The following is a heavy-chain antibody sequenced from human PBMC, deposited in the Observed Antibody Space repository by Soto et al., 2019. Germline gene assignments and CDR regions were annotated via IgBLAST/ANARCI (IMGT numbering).Heavy chain of an antibody. CDR3: ANGGSCSDGSCYSSAFDF. V-gene: IGHV1-69*02. Sequence: QVQLVQSGAEVKKPGSSVKVSCKASGGTFSSYTISWVRQAPGQGLEWMGRIIPILGIANYAQKFQGRVTITADKSTSTAYMEMSSLRSEDTAVYYCANGGSCSDGSCYSSAFDFWGQGTMVTVSS. J-gene: IGHJ3*01. D-gene: IGHD2-15*01. CDR1: GGTFSSYT. CDR2: IIPILGIA.